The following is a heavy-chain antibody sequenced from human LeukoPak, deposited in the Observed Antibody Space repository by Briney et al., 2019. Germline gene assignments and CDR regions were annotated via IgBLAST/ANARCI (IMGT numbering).Heavy chain of an antibody. D-gene: IGHD6-13*01. J-gene: IGHJ5*02. CDR2: IKQDGSEK. V-gene: IGHV3-7*01. Sequence: PGGSLRLSCAASGFTFSSYSMNWVRQAPGKGLEWVANIKQDGSEKYYVDSVKGRFTISRDNAKNSLYLQMNSLRAEDTAVYYCARDFSSSWYGDTFDPWGQGTLATVSS. CDR1: GFTFSSYS. CDR3: ARDFSSSWYGDTFDP.